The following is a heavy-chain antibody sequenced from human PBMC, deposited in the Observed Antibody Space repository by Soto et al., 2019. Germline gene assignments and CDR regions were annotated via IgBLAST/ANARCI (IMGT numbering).Heavy chain of an antibody. Sequence: ASVKVSCKASGGTFSSYAISWVRQAPGQGLEWMGGIIPIFGTANYAQKFQGRVTITADESTSTAYMELSSLRSEDTAVYYCARDRIPHDAFDIWGQGTMVTVS. CDR3: ARDRIPHDAFDI. J-gene: IGHJ3*02. CDR2: IIPIFGTA. V-gene: IGHV1-69*13. CDR1: GGTFSSYA. D-gene: IGHD2-2*02.